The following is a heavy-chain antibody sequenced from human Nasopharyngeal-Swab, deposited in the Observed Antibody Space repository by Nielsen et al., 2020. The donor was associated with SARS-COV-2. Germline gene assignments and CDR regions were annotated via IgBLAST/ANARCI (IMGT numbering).Heavy chain of an antibody. D-gene: IGHD3-10*01. CDR3: ARFGATGSGFDY. V-gene: IGHV4-34*01. J-gene: IGHJ4*02. CDR2: FKHSGST. Sequence: WIRQPPGKGLEWIGEFKHSGSTNHNPSLKSRVSISLDTSKNHFSLKLSPATAADTAVYYCARFGATGSGFDYWGQGTLVTVSS.